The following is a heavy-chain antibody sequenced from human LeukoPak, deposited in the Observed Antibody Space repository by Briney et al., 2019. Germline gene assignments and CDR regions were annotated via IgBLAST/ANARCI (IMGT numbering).Heavy chain of an antibody. CDR1: GFTFSSYS. Sequence: PGGSLRLSCAASGFTFSSYSMNWVRQAPGKGLEWVSSISSSSSYIYYADSVKGRFTISRDNAKNSLYLQMNSLRAEDTAVYYCEKVFLLVTTYAFDIWGQGTMVTVSS. J-gene: IGHJ3*02. CDR3: EKVFLLVTTYAFDI. V-gene: IGHV3-21*01. D-gene: IGHD4-17*01. CDR2: ISSSSSYI.